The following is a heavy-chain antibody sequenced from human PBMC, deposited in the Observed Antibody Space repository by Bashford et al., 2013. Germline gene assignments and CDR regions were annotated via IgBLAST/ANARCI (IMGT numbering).Heavy chain of an antibody. CDR2: IYGGGRT. V-gene: IGHV3-53*01. J-gene: IGHJ4*02. D-gene: IGHD5-18*01. CDR3: AREVSDTLNFDY. Sequence: VRQAPGKGLEWVSVIYGGGRTYYADSVKGRFTISRDNFKNTLYLQMNSLRAEDTAVYYCAREVSDTLNFDYWGQGTLVTVSS.